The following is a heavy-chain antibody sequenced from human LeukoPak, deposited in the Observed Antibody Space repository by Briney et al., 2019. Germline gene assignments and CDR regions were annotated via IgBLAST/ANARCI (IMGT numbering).Heavy chain of an antibody. CDR1: GCTFSRYW. Sequence: GGSLRLCCAASGCTFSRYWMYWVRQAPGKGLVWVSHINSDGSSATYAGSVKGRFTSSRDNAKNPLYLQMNSLSAAATAVYYCVRGTYYSGSGSYYPGYWGQGTLVTVSS. V-gene: IGHV3-74*01. CDR3: VRGTYYSGSGSYYPGY. D-gene: IGHD3-10*01. J-gene: IGHJ4*02. CDR2: INSDGSSA.